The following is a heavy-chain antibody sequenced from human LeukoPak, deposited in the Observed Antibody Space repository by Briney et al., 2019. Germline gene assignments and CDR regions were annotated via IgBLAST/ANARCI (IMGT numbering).Heavy chain of an antibody. CDR2: IYYSGST. J-gene: IGHJ5*02. CDR1: GGSISSYY. Sequence: SETLSLTCTVSGGSISSYYWSWIRQPPGKGLEWIGYIYYSGSTNYNPSLKSRVTISVDTSKNQFSLKLSSVTAADTAVYYCAREEQLGLGDWFDPWGQGTLVTVSS. D-gene: IGHD6-13*01. CDR3: AREEQLGLGDWFDP. V-gene: IGHV4-59*01.